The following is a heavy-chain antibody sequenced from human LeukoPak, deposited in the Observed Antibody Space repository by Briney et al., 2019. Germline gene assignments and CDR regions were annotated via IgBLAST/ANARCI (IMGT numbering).Heavy chain of an antibody. D-gene: IGHD6-13*01. CDR1: GFTFSSYS. V-gene: IGHV3-21*01. Sequence: GGSLRLSCAASGFTFSSYSMNWVRQAPGKGLEGVSSISSSSSYKYYGDSVKGRFTISRDNTKNSLYLQMNSLRAEDTAVYYCARGPGRRSFHYWGQGALVTVSS. CDR3: ARGPGRRSFHY. CDR2: ISSSSSYK. J-gene: IGHJ4*02.